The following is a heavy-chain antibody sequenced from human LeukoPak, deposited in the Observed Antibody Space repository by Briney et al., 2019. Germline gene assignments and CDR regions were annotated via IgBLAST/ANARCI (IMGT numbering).Heavy chain of an antibody. CDR3: ARHLRDWYYYYYMDV. V-gene: IGHV4-39*01. Sequence: SETLSLTCTVSGGSISSSSYYWGWIRQPPGKGLEWIGSIYYSGSTYYNPSLKSRVTMSIDTSKNQFSLKLSSVTAADTAVYYCARHLRDWYYYYYMDVWGKGTTVTISS. CDR2: IYYSGST. CDR1: GGSISSSSYY. J-gene: IGHJ6*03. D-gene: IGHD2-21*01.